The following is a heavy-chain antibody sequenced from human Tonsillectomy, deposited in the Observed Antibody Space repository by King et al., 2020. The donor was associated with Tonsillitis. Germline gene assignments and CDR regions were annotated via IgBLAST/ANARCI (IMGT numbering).Heavy chain of an antibody. CDR2: IRNKDNNYAT. CDR3: TTGLLYVAQASLDY. Sequence: VQLVESGGGLVQPGGSLKLSCAASGFTFGGSALHWVRQASGKGLEWIGRIRNKDNNYATEYSAAVKGRFTISRDDSKYMAFLQMNSLKREDTALYFCTTGLLYVAQASLDYWGQGTLVTVSS. CDR1: GFTFGGSA. J-gene: IGHJ4*02. V-gene: IGHV3-73*02. D-gene: IGHD1-1*01.